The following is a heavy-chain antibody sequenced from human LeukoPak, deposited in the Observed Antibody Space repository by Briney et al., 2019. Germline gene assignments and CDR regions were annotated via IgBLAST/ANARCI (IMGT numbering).Heavy chain of an antibody. V-gene: IGHV1-3*01. CDR1: GYTFTSYA. D-gene: IGHD2-2*01. J-gene: IGHJ5*02. Sequence: ASVKVSCKASGYTFTSYAMHWVRQAPGQRLEWMGWINAGNGNTKYSQKFQGRVTITRDTSASTAYMELSSLRSEDTAVYYCARSTVPAKDGPGGNWFDPWGQGTLDTVSS. CDR3: ARSTVPAKDGPGGNWFDP. CDR2: INAGNGNT.